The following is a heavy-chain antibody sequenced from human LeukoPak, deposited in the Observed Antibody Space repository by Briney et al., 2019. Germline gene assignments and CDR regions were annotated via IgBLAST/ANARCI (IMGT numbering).Heavy chain of an antibody. J-gene: IGHJ6*02. CDR3: VAAAGTEGYYYYSGMDV. V-gene: IGHV3-7*01. D-gene: IGHD6-13*01. Sequence: GSLRLSCAASGFTFSSYWMSWVRQAPGKGLEWVANIKQDGSEKYYVDSVKGRSTISRDNAKNSLYLQMNSLRAEDTAVYYCVAAAGTEGYYYYSGMDVWGQGTTVTVSS. CDR2: IKQDGSEK. CDR1: GFTFSSYW.